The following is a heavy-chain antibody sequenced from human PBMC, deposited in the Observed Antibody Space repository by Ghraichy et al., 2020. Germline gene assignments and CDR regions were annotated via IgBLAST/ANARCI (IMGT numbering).Heavy chain of an antibody. CDR3: ATSPGWRPVEYSSPAGEIAYPNWFDP. V-gene: IGHV3-23*01. CDR2: VSGSGGST. Sequence: LSLTCAASGFTFSSDAMSWVRQPPGKGLEWVSAVSGSGGSTYYADTVKGRLTISRDNSKNTLYLQMNSLRAEDTAVYYCATSPGWRPVEYSSPAGEIAYPNWFDPWGQGTLVTAPS. J-gene: IGHJ5*02. CDR1: GFTFSSDA. D-gene: IGHD6-6*01.